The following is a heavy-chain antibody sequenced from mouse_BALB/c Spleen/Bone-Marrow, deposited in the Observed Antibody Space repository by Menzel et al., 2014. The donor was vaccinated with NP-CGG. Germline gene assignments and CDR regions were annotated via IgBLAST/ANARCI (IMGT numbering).Heavy chain of an antibody. V-gene: IGHV1-7*01. CDR2: INPSTAYT. D-gene: IGHD1-2*01. J-gene: IGHJ3*01. CDR3: ALTTATPFAY. CDR1: GYTFTVYW. Sequence: VKLQESGAELAKPGASVKMSCKASGYTFTVYWIHWVKQRPGQGLEWIGYINPSTAYTEYNQKFKDKATLTADKPSTTAYMQLSSLTSEDSAVYYCALTTATPFAYWGQGTLVTVS.